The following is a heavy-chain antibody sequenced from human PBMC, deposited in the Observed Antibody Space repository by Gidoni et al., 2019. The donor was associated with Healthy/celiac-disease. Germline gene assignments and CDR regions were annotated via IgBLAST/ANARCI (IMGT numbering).Heavy chain of an antibody. CDR2: ISYDGSNK. CDR1: GFTFSSYG. V-gene: IGHV3-30*18. CDR3: AKDRAYYMDV. Sequence: QVQLVESGGGVVQPGGSLRLSCAAYGFTFSSYGMHWVRQAPGKGLEWVAVISYDGSNKYYADSVKGRFTISRDNSKNTLYLQMNSLRAEDTAVYYCAKDRAYYMDVWGKGTTVTVSS. J-gene: IGHJ6*03.